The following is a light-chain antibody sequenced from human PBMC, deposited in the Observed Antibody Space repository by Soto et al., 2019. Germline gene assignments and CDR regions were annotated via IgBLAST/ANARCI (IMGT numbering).Light chain of an antibody. V-gene: IGLV2-8*01. Sequence: QSALTQPPSASGSPGQSVTISCTGTSSDVGGYNFVSWYQQYPGKVPKLMVYEVNKRPSGVPDRFSGSKSGNTASLTVSGLQADAEAYYYCTSYAGGNNVFGTGTKLTVL. J-gene: IGLJ1*01. CDR2: EVN. CDR1: SSDVGGYNF. CDR3: TSYAGGNNV.